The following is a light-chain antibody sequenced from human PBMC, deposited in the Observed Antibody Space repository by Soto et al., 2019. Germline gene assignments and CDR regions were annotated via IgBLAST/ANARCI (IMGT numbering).Light chain of an antibody. Sequence: IVLTLSPGTLSLSPGERATLSCRASQSVSSSYLGWYQQKPGQAPRLLISGASSRATGIPDRFSGSGSGTDFTLTISRLEPEDFAVYYCQQYGSSPLTFGGGTKVDI. V-gene: IGKV3-20*01. CDR1: QSVSSSY. J-gene: IGKJ4*01. CDR3: QQYGSSPLT. CDR2: GAS.